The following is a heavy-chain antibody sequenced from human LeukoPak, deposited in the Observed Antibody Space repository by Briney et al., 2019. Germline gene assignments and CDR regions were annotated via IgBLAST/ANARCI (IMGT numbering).Heavy chain of an antibody. CDR3: VNLGYSD. Sequence: GGSLRLSCEASGFSFSAAWMTWVRQAPGKGLEWVATIKNDGSDKYYVDSVKGRLTLSRDNAKNSVYLQMNSLRVEDTAVYYCVNLGYSDGGQGTLVTVSS. CDR1: GFSFSAAW. J-gene: IGHJ4*02. CDR2: IKNDGSDK. D-gene: IGHD5-12*01. V-gene: IGHV3-7*01.